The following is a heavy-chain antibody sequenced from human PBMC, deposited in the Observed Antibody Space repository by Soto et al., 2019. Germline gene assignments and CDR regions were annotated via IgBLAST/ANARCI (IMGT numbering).Heavy chain of an antibody. CDR2: ISSSSSYI. V-gene: IGHV3-21*01. CDR1: GFTFSSYS. Sequence: ESGGGLVKPGGSLRLSCAASGFTFSSYSMNWVRQAPGKGLEWVSSISSSSSYIYYADSVKGRFTISRDNAKNSLYLQMNILRAEDTAVYYCARDVRRTLYWYFDLWGRGTLVTVSS. CDR3: ARDVRRTLYWYFDL. D-gene: IGHD3-10*02. J-gene: IGHJ2*01.